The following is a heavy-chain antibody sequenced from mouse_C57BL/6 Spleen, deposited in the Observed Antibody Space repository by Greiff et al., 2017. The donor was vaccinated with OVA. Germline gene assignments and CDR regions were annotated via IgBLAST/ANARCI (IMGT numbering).Heavy chain of an antibody. Sequence: DVQLVESGPGLVKPSQSLSLTCSVTGYSITSGYYWNWIRQFPGNKLEWMGYISYDGSNNYNPSLKNRISITRDTSKNQFFLKLNSVTTEDTATYYCARGDGYPWLAYWGQGTLVTVSA. V-gene: IGHV3-6*01. CDR1: GYSITSGYY. J-gene: IGHJ3*01. CDR2: ISYDGSN. CDR3: ARGDGYPWLAY. D-gene: IGHD2-3*01.